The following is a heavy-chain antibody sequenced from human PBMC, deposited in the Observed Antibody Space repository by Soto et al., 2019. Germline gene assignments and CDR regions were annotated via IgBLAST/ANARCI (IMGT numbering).Heavy chain of an antibody. CDR2: IKQDGSEE. Sequence: GGSLRLSCAASGFTFSSYWMSWVRQAPGKGLEWVANIKQDGSEEYYVDSVKGRFTISRDSAKNSLYLQMNSLRAEDTAVYYCARDTGVATFGYWGQGTLVTVSS. D-gene: IGHD5-12*01. CDR3: ARDTGVATFGY. J-gene: IGHJ4*02. V-gene: IGHV3-7*01. CDR1: GFTFSSYW.